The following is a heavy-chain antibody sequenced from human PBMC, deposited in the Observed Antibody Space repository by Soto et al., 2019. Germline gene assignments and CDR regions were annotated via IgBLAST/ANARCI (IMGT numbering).Heavy chain of an antibody. CDR2: INSDGSSM. CDR3: ARETGYSSGWRQDY. Sequence: GGSLRLSCAASGFTFSSYWMHWVRQAPGKGLVWVSRINSDGSSMSYADSVKGRFTISRDNAKNTLYLQMNSLRVEDTAVYYCARETGYSSGWRQDYWGQGTLVTVSS. J-gene: IGHJ4*02. D-gene: IGHD6-19*01. CDR1: GFTFSSYW. V-gene: IGHV3-74*01.